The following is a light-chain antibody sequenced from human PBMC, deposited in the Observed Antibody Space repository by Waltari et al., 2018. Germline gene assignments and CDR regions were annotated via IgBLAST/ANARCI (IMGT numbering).Light chain of an antibody. Sequence: EVVMTQSPATLSVSPGERATLPCRAIQSIATNLAWYQQKPGQAPRLLVYDASTRAPSIPARFRGSGSGTEYTLTISSLQSEDSAVYYCQQYNRWPPITFGQGTRLEIK. J-gene: IGKJ5*01. V-gene: IGKV3-15*01. CDR2: DAS. CDR3: QQYNRWPPIT. CDR1: QSIATN.